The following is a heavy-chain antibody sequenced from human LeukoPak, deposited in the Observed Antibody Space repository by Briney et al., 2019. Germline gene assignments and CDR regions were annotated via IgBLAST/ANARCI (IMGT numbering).Heavy chain of an antibody. CDR2: IYYSGST. V-gene: IGHV4-30-4*01. Sequence: SETLSLTRTVSGGSISSGDYYWSWIRQPPGKGLEWIGYIYYSGSTYYNPSLKSRVTISVDTSKNQFSLKLSSVTAADTAVYYCARGSPLRRWDYWGQGTLVTVSS. CDR3: ARGSPLRRWDY. CDR1: GGSISSGDYY. J-gene: IGHJ4*02. D-gene: IGHD3-10*01.